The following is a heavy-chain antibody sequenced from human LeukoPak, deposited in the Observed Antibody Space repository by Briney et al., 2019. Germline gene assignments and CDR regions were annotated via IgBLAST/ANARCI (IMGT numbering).Heavy chain of an antibody. J-gene: IGHJ4*02. Sequence: PGGSLRLSCAASGFTFSSHAMHWVRQAPGKGLEWVAFIRYDGSNEYYADSVKGRFTLSRDNSKSTLYLQMNSLRTEDTAVYYCARDRDSSSYLDYWGQGTLVTVSS. D-gene: IGHD6-6*01. V-gene: IGHV3-30*02. CDR1: GFTFSSHA. CDR2: IRYDGSNE. CDR3: ARDRDSSSYLDY.